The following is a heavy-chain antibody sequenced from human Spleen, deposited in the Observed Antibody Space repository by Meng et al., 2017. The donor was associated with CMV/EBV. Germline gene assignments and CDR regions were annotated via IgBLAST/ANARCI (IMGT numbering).Heavy chain of an antibody. Sequence: ASVKVSCKTSGYPFTSLDVNWVRQATGQGLEWMGWINPNSGNTGYAQKFQGRVTMTRNTAISTTYMELSSLRSEDTAVYYCAMRSGGSLYYFDYWGRGTLVTVSS. CDR1: GYPFTSLD. CDR2: INPNSGNT. V-gene: IGHV1-8*01. J-gene: IGHJ4*02. D-gene: IGHD1-14*01. CDR3: AMRSGGSLYYFDY.